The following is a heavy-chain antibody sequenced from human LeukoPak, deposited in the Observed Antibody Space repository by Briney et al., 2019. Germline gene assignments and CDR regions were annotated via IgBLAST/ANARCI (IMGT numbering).Heavy chain of an antibody. V-gene: IGHV1-18*01. J-gene: IGHJ5*02. CDR1: GYAFTSYG. CDR2: ISAYNGNT. CDR3: ARDYYYGSGSYVVRNWFDP. D-gene: IGHD3-10*01. Sequence: ASVKVSCKASGYAFTSYGISWVRQAPGQGLEWMGWISAYNGNTNYAQKLQGRVTMTTDTSTSTAYMELRSLRSDDTVVYYCARDYYYGSGSYVVRNWFDPWGQGTLVTVSS.